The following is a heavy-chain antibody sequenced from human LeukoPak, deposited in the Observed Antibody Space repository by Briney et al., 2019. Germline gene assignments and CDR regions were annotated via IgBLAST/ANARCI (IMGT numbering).Heavy chain of an antibody. D-gene: IGHD6-19*01. CDR1: GYTFTDYY. CDR3: AREDSSGWYVFDY. V-gene: IGHV1-46*01. Sequence: ASVKVSCKSSGYTFTDYYMHWVRQAPGQGLEWMGIINPSGGSTSYAQKFQGRVTMTRDTSTSTVYMELSSLRSEDTAVYYCAREDSSGWYVFDYWGQGTLVTVSS. J-gene: IGHJ4*02. CDR2: INPSGGST.